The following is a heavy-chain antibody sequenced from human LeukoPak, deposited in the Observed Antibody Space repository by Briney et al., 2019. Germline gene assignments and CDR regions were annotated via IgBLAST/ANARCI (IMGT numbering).Heavy chain of an antibody. D-gene: IGHD3-22*01. CDR3: ARAPPPESYYYDSSGYYGWFDP. J-gene: IGHJ5*02. CDR1: GFTFSSYA. V-gene: IGHV3-30*02. Sequence: PGGSLRLSCAASGFTFSSYAMHWVRQAPGKGLEWVAFIRYDGSNKYYADSVKGRFTISRDNAKNSLYLQMNSLRAEDTAVYYCARAPPPESYYYDSSGYYGWFDPWGQGTLVTVSS. CDR2: IRYDGSNK.